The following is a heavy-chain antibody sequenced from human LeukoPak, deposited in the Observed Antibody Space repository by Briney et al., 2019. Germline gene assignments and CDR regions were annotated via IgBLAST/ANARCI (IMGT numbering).Heavy chain of an antibody. J-gene: IGHJ5*02. CDR2: INPNSGGT. CDR1: GYTFTGYY. V-gene: IGHV1-2*02. Sequence: GASVKVSCKASGYTFTGYYMHWVRQAPGQGLEWMGWINPNSGGTNYAQKFQGRVTMTRDTSISTAYMELSRLRSDDTAVYYCARVLQYYYGSGSYYKFGFDPWGQGTLVTVSS. CDR3: ARVLQYYYGSGSYYKFGFDP. D-gene: IGHD3-10*01.